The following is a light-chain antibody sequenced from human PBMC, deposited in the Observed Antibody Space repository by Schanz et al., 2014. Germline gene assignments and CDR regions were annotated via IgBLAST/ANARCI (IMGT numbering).Light chain of an antibody. Sequence: QSVLTQPPSVSGAPGQRVTISCTGSSSNIGAGYDVHWYQQLPGTAPKLLIYGNSNRPSGVPDRFSGSKSGTSASLAITGLQAEDEADYYCCLYAGNSLVFGGGTKLTVL. CDR1: SSNIGAGYD. J-gene: IGLJ2*01. V-gene: IGLV1-40*01. CDR3: CLYAGNSLV. CDR2: GNS.